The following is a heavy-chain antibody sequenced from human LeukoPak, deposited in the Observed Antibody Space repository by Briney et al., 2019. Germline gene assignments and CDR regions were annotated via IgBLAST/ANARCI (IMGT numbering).Heavy chain of an antibody. J-gene: IGHJ4*02. CDR1: GFTFSSYS. Sequence: SGGSLRLSCAVSGFTFSSYSMNWVRQAPGKGLEWVSSISSSSSYIYYADSVKGRFTISRDNAKNSLYLQMNSLRAEDTAVYYCASPGAYDFWSGYSSDYWGQGTLVTVSS. CDR3: ASPGAYDFWSGYSSDY. CDR2: ISSSSSYI. V-gene: IGHV3-21*01. D-gene: IGHD3-3*01.